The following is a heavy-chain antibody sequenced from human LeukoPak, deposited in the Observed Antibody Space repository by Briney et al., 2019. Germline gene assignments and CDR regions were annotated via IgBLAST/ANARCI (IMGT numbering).Heavy chain of an antibody. Sequence: ASVKVSCKTSGYTFTDYFVHWVRQAPGQGLEWMGWINPNSGGTNYAQKLQGRVTMTRDTSITTAYMDLSGLESDDTAAYYCASRVSGDSSTYVEYFQHWGQGTLVTVSS. D-gene: IGHD4-17*01. CDR2: INPNSGGT. V-gene: IGHV1-2*02. CDR1: GYTFTDYF. J-gene: IGHJ1*01. CDR3: ASRVSGDSSTYVEYFQH.